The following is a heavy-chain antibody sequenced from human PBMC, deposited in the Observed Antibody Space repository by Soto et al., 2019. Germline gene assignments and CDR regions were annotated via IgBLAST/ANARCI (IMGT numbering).Heavy chain of an antibody. Sequence: SETLSLTCTVSGGSISSYYWSWIRQPPGKGLEWIGYIYYSGSTNYNPSLKSRVTISVDTSKNQFSLKLSSVTAADTAVYYCARAVTTVTTRYYYYYMDVWGKGTTVTVS. CDR2: IYYSGST. J-gene: IGHJ6*03. CDR1: GGSISSYY. V-gene: IGHV4-59*01. CDR3: ARAVTTVTTRYYYYYMDV. D-gene: IGHD4-4*01.